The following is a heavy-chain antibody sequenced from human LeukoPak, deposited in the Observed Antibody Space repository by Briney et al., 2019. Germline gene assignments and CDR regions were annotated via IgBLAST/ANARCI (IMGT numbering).Heavy chain of an antibody. V-gene: IGHV4-59*01. Sequence: SETLSLTCTVSGGSISSYYWSWIRQPPGKGLEWIGYIYYSGSTNYNPSLKSRVTISVDTSKNQFSLKLSSVTAADTAVYYCARGTGYYYYGLDVWGQGTTVTVSS. D-gene: IGHD1-14*01. CDR1: GGSISSYY. CDR3: ARGTGYYYYGLDV. CDR2: IYYSGST. J-gene: IGHJ6*02.